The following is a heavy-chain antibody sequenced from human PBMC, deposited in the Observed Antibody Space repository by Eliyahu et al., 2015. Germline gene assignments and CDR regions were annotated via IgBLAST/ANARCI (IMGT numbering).Heavy chain of an antibody. CDR2: VNHSGDT. CDR3: ARDGGYFDY. Sequence: QVQLRQWGARLLKPSETLSLTCXVVGGALSGYQWNWIRQPPGKGLEWIGEVNHSGDTNYRPSLKTRLTMSVDTSRRQVSLRLKSMTAADTAVYYCARDGGYFDYWGPGIAVTVSS. CDR1: GGALSGYQ. D-gene: IGHD3-22*01. V-gene: IGHV4-34*01. J-gene: IGHJ4*02.